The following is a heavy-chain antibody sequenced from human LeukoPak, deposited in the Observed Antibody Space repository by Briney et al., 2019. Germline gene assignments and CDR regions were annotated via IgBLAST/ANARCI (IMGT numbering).Heavy chain of an antibody. J-gene: IGHJ6*03. Sequence: QPGRTLRLSCAASGFSFSYSAMHWVRQAPGKGLERVAVTPGDGRESHFIDSVKGRFTMSRVNSKNTLYLQMHSPEVEDKAAYFCARQGSTLKYYFNYLDVWGKGNTVTVSS. CDR3: ARQGSTLKYYFNYLDV. CDR1: GFSFSYSA. V-gene: IGHV3-30*04. D-gene: IGHD6-13*01. CDR2: TPGDGRES.